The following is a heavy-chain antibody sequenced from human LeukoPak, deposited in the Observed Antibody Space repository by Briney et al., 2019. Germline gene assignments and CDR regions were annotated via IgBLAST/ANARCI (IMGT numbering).Heavy chain of an antibody. CDR1: GGSIGSYY. V-gene: IGHV4-59*01. CDR3: ASYDSSGTFDY. J-gene: IGHJ4*02. D-gene: IGHD3-22*01. Sequence: PSETLSLTCTVSGGSIGSYYWSWIRQPPGKGLEWIGYIYYSGSTNYNPSLKSRVTISVDTSKNQFSLKLSSVTAADTAVYYCASYDSSGTFDYWGQGTLVTVSS. CDR2: IYYSGST.